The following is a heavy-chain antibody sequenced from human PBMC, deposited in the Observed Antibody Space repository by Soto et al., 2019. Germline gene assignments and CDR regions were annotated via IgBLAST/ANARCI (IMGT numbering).Heavy chain of an antibody. J-gene: IGHJ4*02. D-gene: IGHD3-9*01. CDR1: GGSISSYY. CDR2: IYYSGNT. V-gene: IGHV4-59*01. CDR3: ARALSYHDVLTGRGWVFYFDY. Sequence: QVRLQESGPGLVKPSETLSLTCTVSGGSISSYYWSWIRQPPGRGLEWIGDIYYSGNTNYNPYLKSRVTISVDTSRSQFSRELKSVTAADTAVYYCARALSYHDVLTGRGWVFYFDYWGQGALVIVSS.